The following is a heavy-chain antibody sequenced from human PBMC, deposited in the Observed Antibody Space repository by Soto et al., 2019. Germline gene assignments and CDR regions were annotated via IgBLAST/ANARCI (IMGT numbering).Heavy chain of an antibody. J-gene: IGHJ4*02. V-gene: IGHV4-39*01. CDR2: IYYSGST. CDR3: ARSAILYYYDSSGYYLSPYDY. Sequence: QLQLQESGPGLVKPSETLSLTCTVSGGSISSSSYYWGWIRQPPGKGLEWIGSIYYSGSTYYNPSLKRRVTISVDTSKNQFSLKLSSVTAADTAVYYCARSAILYYYDSSGYYLSPYDYWGQGTLVTVSS. CDR1: GGSISSSSYY. D-gene: IGHD3-22*01.